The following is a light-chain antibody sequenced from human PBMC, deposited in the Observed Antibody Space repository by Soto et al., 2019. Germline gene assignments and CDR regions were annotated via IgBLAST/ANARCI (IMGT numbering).Light chain of an antibody. CDR3: CSYAGSSSAYV. CDR1: SSDVGSYNV. Sequence: QSVLTQPASVSGSPGQSITISCTGTSSDVGSYNVVSWYQQHSGKAPKLLIYEVSKRPSGVSDRFSGSKSGNTASLTISGLQAEDEADYHCCSYAGSSSAYVFGTGTKV. V-gene: IGLV2-23*02. J-gene: IGLJ1*01. CDR2: EVS.